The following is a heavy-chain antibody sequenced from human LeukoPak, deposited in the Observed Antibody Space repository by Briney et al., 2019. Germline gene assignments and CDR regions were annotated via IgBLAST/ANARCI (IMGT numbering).Heavy chain of an antibody. CDR1: GFTFSSYW. CDR3: ARTAYCGDGCYFYFDY. J-gene: IGHJ4*02. D-gene: IGHD2-21*02. V-gene: IGHV3-7*01. Sequence: GGSLRLSCAASGFTFSSYWMSWVRQAPGKGLEWVANIKEDGGVKYYVASVRGRFTISRDNAKNSLTLQMNSLRAEDTAVYFCARTAYCGDGCYFYFDYWGQGTLVTVSS. CDR2: IKEDGGVK.